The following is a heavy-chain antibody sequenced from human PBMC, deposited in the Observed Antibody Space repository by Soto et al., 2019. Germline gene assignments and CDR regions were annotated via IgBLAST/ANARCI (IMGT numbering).Heavy chain of an antibody. CDR2: VFGHGAGTP. CDR1: GSSFTGDY. Sequence: QVQLQESGPGLVRPSETLSLTCSVSGSSFTGDYWSWIRQPAGKGLEWIGRVFGHGAGTPIYNSSLKNRVTRSVDSSTKQFSLKLTSVTAADTAVYFCARDLPPYDRRRQSAGAFEDWGQGILVTVSS. J-gene: IGHJ4*02. D-gene: IGHD3-22*01. CDR3: ARDLPPYDRRRQSAGAFED. V-gene: IGHV4-4*07.